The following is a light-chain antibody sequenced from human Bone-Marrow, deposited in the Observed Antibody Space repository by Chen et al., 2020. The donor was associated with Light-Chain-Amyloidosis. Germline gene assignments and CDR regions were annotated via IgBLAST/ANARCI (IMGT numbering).Light chain of an antibody. CDR1: DLPTKY. V-gene: IGLV3-25*03. CDR2: RDT. CDR3: QSADSSGTYEAI. J-gene: IGLJ2*01. Sequence: SYELTQPPSVSVSPGQPARITCSGDDLPTKYAYWYQQKPGQAPVLVIHRDTERPSGISERFSGSSSGTTATLTISGVQAEDEADYHCQSADSSGTYEAIFGGGTKLTVL.